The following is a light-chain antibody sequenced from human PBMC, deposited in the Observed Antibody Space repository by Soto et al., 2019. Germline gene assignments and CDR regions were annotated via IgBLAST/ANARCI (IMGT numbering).Light chain of an antibody. CDR3: QQYGNLSFT. CDR2: GAS. Sequence: EIVLTQSPCTLSASPGERATLSCRASQSVSSSYLSWYQQKPGQAPKLLIYGASSMATGIPDRFSGSGSGTDFTFTISRLEPEDFAMYYCQQYGNLSFTFGQGTKVDIK. CDR1: QSVSSSY. J-gene: IGKJ1*01. V-gene: IGKV3-20*01.